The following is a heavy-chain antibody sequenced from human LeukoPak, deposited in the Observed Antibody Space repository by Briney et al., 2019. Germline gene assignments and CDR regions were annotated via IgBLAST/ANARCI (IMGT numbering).Heavy chain of an antibody. CDR1: GGTFSSYA. Sequence: GASVKVSCKASGGTFSSYAISWVRQAPGQGLEWMGRIIPILGIANYAQRFQGRVTITADKSTSTAYMELSSLRSEDTAVYYCARGIPGTYDYWGQGTLVTVSS. J-gene: IGHJ4*02. CDR3: ARGIPGTYDY. V-gene: IGHV1-69*04. D-gene: IGHD1-20*01. CDR2: IIPILGIA.